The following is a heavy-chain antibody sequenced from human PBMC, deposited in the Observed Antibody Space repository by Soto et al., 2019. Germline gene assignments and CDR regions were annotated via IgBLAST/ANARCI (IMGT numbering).Heavy chain of an antibody. Sequence: ESGGGLVQPGGSLILSCVGSGFPFSAYWMGWVRQSPVRGLEWVANIKQDGTEKMYVDSVKGRFTVSRDNAENSVYLHLNSLRVEDTAVYYCAAWPRSSWFDYWGRGTLVTVSS. CDR1: GFPFSAYW. CDR2: IKQDGTEK. V-gene: IGHV3-7*05. D-gene: IGHD6-13*01. J-gene: IGHJ4*02. CDR3: AAWPRSSWFDY.